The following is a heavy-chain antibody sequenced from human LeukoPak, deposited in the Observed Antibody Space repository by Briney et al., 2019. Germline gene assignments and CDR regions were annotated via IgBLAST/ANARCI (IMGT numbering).Heavy chain of an antibody. CDR3: ASVASRGYSYGLRAFYFDY. D-gene: IGHD5-18*01. CDR1: GGSISSGGYY. V-gene: IGHV4-31*03. Sequence: PSEILSLTCTVSGGSISSGGYYWSWIRQHPGKGLEWIGYIYYSGSTYYNPSLKSRVTISVDTSKNQFSLKLSSVTAADTAVYYCASVASRGYSYGLRAFYFDYWGQGTLVTVSS. J-gene: IGHJ4*02. CDR2: IYYSGST.